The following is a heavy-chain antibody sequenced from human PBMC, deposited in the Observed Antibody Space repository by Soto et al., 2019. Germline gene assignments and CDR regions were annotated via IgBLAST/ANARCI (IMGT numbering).Heavy chain of an antibody. V-gene: IGHV3-30-3*01. CDR3: ARGQFERGVKSVYYYYYGMDV. J-gene: IGHJ6*02. Sequence: GGSQRLSCAASGFTFSSYAMHWVRQAPGKGLEWVAVISYDGSNKYYADSVKGRFTISRDNSKNTLYLQMNSLRAEDTAVYYCARGQFERGVKSVYYYYYGMDVWGQGTTVTVSS. D-gene: IGHD3-10*01. CDR1: GFTFSSYA. CDR2: ISYDGSNK.